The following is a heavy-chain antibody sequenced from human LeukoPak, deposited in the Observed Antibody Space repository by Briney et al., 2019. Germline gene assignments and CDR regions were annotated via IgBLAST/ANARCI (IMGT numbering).Heavy chain of an antibody. V-gene: IGHV4-39*07. CDR1: GGSISSTDYY. CDR3: ARDRTGRNTAQDDY. D-gene: IGHD5-18*01. J-gene: IGHJ4*02. CDR2: VYCSGST. Sequence: SETLSLTCTVSGGSISSTDYYWGWIRQPPGKGLEWIGSVYCSGSTYYNPSLQSRVTISVDTSKNQFSLKVSSVTAADTAVYYCARDRTGRNTAQDDYWGQGTLVTVSS.